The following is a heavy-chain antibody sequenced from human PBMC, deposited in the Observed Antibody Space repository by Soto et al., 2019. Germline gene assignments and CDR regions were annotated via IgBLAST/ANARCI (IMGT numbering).Heavy chain of an antibody. CDR1: GFTFSSYA. D-gene: IGHD4-17*01. CDR2: ISGSGGST. J-gene: IGHJ4*02. Sequence: EVQLLESGGGLVQHGGSLRLSCAASGFTFSSYAMSWVRQAPGKGLEWVSAISGSGGSTYYADSVKGRFTISRDNSKNPLYLQMNSLRAEDTAVYYCAKFQAVYGDYGAQDFDYWGQGTLVTVSS. CDR3: AKFQAVYGDYGAQDFDY. V-gene: IGHV3-23*01.